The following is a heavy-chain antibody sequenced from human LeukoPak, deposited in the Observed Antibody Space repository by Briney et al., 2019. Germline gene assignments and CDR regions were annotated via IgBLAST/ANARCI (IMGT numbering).Heavy chain of an antibody. CDR2: IFHSGST. CDR3: ARARNRGLRYFDLDV. CDR1: SDSIFTSNW. J-gene: IGHJ6*04. V-gene: IGHV4-4*02. Sequence: SETLSLTCTVSSDSIFTSNWWSWVRQPPGKGLEWIGQIFHSGSTSYSPSLKSRVTISVDTSKNQFSLKLSSVTAADTAVYYCARARNRGLRYFDLDVWGKGTTVTVSS. D-gene: IGHD3-9*01.